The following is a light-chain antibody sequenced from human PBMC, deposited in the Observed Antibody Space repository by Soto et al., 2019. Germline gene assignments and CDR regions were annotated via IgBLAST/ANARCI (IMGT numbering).Light chain of an antibody. V-gene: IGLV2-23*01. Sequence: QSALTQPXSVSXPPGXSIXIXCXXSSSDIGXXXLVSWYQQYPGKAPKVMIFEGTKRPSGVXDRFSGSKSGNTASLTISGXXTEDEADYYCCSYAGSRTYLFGTGTKLTVL. CDR2: EGT. J-gene: IGLJ1*01. CDR3: CSYAGSRTYL. CDR1: SSDIGXXXL.